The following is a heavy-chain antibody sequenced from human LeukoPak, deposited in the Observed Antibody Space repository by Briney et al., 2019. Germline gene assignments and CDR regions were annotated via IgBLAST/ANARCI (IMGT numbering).Heavy chain of an antibody. CDR1: GGSISSGGYS. CDR3: AREKPVTYYFDY. V-gene: IGHV4-30-2*01. Sequence: SETLSLTCAVSGGSISSGGYSWSWIRQPPGKGLEWIGYIYHSGSTYYNPSLKSRVTISVDRSKNQFSLKLSSVTAADTAVYYCAREKPVTYYFDYWGQGTLATVSS. D-gene: IGHD4-17*01. CDR2: IYHSGST. J-gene: IGHJ4*02.